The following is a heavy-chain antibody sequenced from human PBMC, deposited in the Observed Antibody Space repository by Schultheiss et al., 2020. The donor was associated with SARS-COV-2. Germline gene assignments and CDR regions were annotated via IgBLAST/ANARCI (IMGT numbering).Heavy chain of an antibody. CDR1: GGSFSGYY. D-gene: IGHD2-21*02. J-gene: IGHJ6*02. CDR3: ARGRVTAIYYYYYGMDV. V-gene: IGHV4-34*01. Sequence: SETLSLTCAVYGGSFSGYYWNWIRQPPGKGLEWIGEIYHSGSTNYNPSLKSRVTISVDKSKNQFSLKLSSVTAADTAVYYCARGRVTAIYYYYYGMDVWGQGTTVTVSS. CDR2: IYHSGST.